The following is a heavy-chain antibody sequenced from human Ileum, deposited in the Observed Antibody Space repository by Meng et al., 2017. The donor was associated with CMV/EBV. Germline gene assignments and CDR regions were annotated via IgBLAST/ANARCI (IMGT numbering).Heavy chain of an antibody. D-gene: IGHD3-10*01. V-gene: IGHV3-9*01. Sequence: SLIISLEASGFIFADYAMHWVRQAPGKGLEWVSGISWNTGGVGYVVSVKCRFTISRDNAENSLSLQMNSLRPEDTALYYCAKDVRNVGHAFDVWGQGTMVTVSS. CDR3: AKDVRNVGHAFDV. CDR1: GFIFADYA. CDR2: ISWNTGGV. J-gene: IGHJ3*01.